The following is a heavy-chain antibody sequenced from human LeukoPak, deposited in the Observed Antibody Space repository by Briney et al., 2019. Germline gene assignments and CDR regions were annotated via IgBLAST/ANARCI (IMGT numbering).Heavy chain of an antibody. D-gene: IGHD4-17*01. J-gene: IGHJ6*03. CDR2: INHSGST. Sequence: SETLSLTCAVYGESFSGYYWSWIRQPPGKGLEWIGEINHSGSTNYNPSLKSRVTISVDTSKNQFSLKLSSVTAADTAVYYCARGSSTVTPYYYMDVWGKGTTVTVSS. CDR1: GESFSGYY. V-gene: IGHV4-34*01. CDR3: ARGSSTVTPYYYMDV.